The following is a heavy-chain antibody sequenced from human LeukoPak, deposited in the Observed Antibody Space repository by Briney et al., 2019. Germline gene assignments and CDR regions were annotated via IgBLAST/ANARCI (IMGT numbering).Heavy chain of an antibody. V-gene: IGHV3-11*01. CDR2: ISSSGDIV. D-gene: IGHD5-12*01. J-gene: IGHJ4*02. CDR1: GFTFSEYY. Sequence: GGSLRLSCAASGFTFSEYYMSWIRQAPGKGLEWVADISSSGDIVSYGESVQGRFTISRDNAKDSLSLQLNSLRPDDTAVYYCAREIVAGTFDYWGQGTLVTVSS. CDR3: AREIVAGTFDY.